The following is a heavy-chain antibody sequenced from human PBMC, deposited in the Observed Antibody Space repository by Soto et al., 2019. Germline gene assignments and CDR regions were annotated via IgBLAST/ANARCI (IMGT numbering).Heavy chain of an antibody. D-gene: IGHD3-10*01. CDR3: VLGPRHWPFAR. Sequence: GELQQWGTGLWKPSETLSLNCSVYGGSSRAYHWRGIRQSPGEGLEWIGEFSYSGSLNYNPSLKGRVAVLLDRPTYHFSMTLLSVTAAVMAVSLWVLGPRHWPFARRGRGTLVTV. CDR1: GGSSRAYH. V-gene: IGHV4-34*01. J-gene: IGHJ1*01. CDR2: FSYSGSL.